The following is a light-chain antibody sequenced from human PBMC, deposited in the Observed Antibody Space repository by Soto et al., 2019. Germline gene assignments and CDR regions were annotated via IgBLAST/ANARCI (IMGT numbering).Light chain of an antibody. CDR3: LQDDSYPLT. CDR1: QGIGTD. J-gene: IGKJ1*01. V-gene: IGKV1-6*01. Sequence: IQMTQSPSSLSASVGDRVIITCRASQGIGTDLGWYQQKPGKAPNLLIYAAYTLQSGVPSRFSGSGSGTDFTLTISTLQPEDVATYYCLQDDSYPLTFGPGTKVEIK. CDR2: AAY.